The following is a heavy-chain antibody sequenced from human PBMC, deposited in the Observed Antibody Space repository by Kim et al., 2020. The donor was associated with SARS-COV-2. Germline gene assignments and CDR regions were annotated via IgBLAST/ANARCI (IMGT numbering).Heavy chain of an antibody. CDR3: ARGRYVLRYVNPSLLFDY. CDR1: GGSFSGYY. D-gene: IGHD3-9*01. CDR2: INHSGST. Sequence: SETLSLTCAVYGGSFSGYYWSWIRQPPGKGLEWMGEINHSGSTNYNPSLKSRVTISVDTSKNQFSLKLSSVTAADTAVYYCARGRYVLRYVNPSLLFDY. J-gene: IGHJ4*01. V-gene: IGHV4-34*01.